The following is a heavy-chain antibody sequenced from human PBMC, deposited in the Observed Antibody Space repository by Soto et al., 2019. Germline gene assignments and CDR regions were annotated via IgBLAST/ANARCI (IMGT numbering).Heavy chain of an antibody. CDR3: ARQPGYYDILTGYSTYYFDY. J-gene: IGHJ4*02. CDR2: ISRSGNT. Sequence: SETLSLTCTVSGASISTYYWFWIRQPPGKGLEWIGHISRSGNTNYNPSLKSRVTISVDTSKNQFSLKLTSVTAADTAVYYCARQPGYYDILTGYSTYYFDYWGQGTPVTVS. CDR1: GASISTYY. V-gene: IGHV4-59*08. D-gene: IGHD3-9*01.